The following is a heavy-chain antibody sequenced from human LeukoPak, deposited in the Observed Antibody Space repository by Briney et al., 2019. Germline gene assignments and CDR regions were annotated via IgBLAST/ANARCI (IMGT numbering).Heavy chain of an antibody. CDR2: IYHGDSDT. CDR1: GYTFTNYW. Sequence: GESLKISCKGSGYTFTNYWIGWVRPMSGKGLEWMGLIYHGDSDTRYSPSFQGQVTISADKSISTAYLQWGSLRASDAAMYYCASSGAGTAPGTFNVWGQGPLVTVSS. J-gene: IGHJ3*01. V-gene: IGHV5-51*01. CDR3: ASSGAGTAPGTFNV. D-gene: IGHD1-7*01.